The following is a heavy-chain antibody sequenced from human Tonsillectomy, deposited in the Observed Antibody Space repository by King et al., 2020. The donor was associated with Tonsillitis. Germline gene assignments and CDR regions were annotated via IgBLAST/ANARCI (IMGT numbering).Heavy chain of an antibody. CDR1: GFTVSSNY. Sequence: VQLVESGVVLAPRVVPPLLSCASSGFTVSSNYLPCVVPAPGKGLEWVSVIYSGGSTYYADSVKGRFTISRDNSKNTLYLQMNSLRAEDTAVYYCARVLVRYFDWFGATQGYFDYWGQGTLVTVSS. CDR3: ARVLVRYFDWFGATQGYFDY. CDR2: IYSGGST. J-gene: IGHJ4*02. D-gene: IGHD3-9*01. V-gene: IGHV3-66*01.